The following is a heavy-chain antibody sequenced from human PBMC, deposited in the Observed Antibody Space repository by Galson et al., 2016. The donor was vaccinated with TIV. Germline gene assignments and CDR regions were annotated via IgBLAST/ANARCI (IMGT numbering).Heavy chain of an antibody. J-gene: IGHJ4*02. CDR1: GFTFGIYA. CDR2: ISSDGGST. D-gene: IGHD5-24*01. V-gene: IGHV3-64*01. CDR3: VREGRDAYNPYFDY. Sequence: SLRLSCAASGFTFGIYAMHWVRQAPGKGLEYVSGISSDGGSTYYANSVKGRFPISRDSSKNTVFLQVDSLRAEDLALYYCVREGRDAYNPYFDYWGQGTLATVSS.